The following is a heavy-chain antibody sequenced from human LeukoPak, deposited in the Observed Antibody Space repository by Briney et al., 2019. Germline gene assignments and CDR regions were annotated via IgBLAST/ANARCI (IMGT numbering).Heavy chain of an antibody. CDR3: ASGDLYYYYGMDV. CDR1: GGSISSSSYY. Sequence: SETLSLTCTVSGGSISSSSYYWGWIRQPPGKGLKWIGSIYYSGSTYYNPSLKSRVTISVDTSKNQFSLKLSSVTAADTAVYYCASGDLYYYYGMDVWGQGTTVTVSS. CDR2: IYYSGST. D-gene: IGHD2-21*01. V-gene: IGHV4-39*01. J-gene: IGHJ6*02.